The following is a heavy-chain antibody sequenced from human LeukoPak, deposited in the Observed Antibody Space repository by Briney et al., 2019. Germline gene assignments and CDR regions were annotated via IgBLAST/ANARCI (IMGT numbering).Heavy chain of an antibody. V-gene: IGHV3-7*03. CDR3: ARGSQVGAAYFGY. CDR2: IKQDGSEK. J-gene: IGHJ4*02. D-gene: IGHD2-15*01. CDR1: GFTFSDYW. Sequence: GGSLRLSCAASGFTFSDYWMTWVRQAPGKGLEWVANIKQDGSEKDYVDSVKGRFTISRDNAKNSLYLQMNSLRAEDTALYYCARGSQVGAAYFGYWGQGTLVTVSS.